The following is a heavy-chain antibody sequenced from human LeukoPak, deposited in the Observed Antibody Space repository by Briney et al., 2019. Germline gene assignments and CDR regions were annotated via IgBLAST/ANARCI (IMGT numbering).Heavy chain of an antibody. V-gene: IGHV3-20*04. Sequence: GGSLRLSCAASGFTFDDYGMGWVRQVPGKGLEWVSGVNWNGATTNYADYVKGRFTISRDNAKNFLYLQMNSLRAEDTALYYCARYFDSSGGPFDYWGQGTLVTVSS. D-gene: IGHD3-22*01. CDR2: VNWNGATT. J-gene: IGHJ4*02. CDR3: ARYFDSSGGPFDY. CDR1: GFTFDDYG.